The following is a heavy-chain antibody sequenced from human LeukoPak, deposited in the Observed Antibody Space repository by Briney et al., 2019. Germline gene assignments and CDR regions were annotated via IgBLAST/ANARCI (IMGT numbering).Heavy chain of an antibody. CDR1: GYTFTGYY. J-gene: IGHJ4*02. Sequence: ASLKVSCKASGYTFTGYYMHWVRQAPGQGLEWMGWINPNSGGTNYAQKFQGRVTMTRDTSISTAYMELSRLRSDDTAVYYCARDGGIVGAAYFDYWGQGTLVTVSS. D-gene: IGHD1-26*01. CDR2: INPNSGGT. V-gene: IGHV1-2*02. CDR3: ARDGGIVGAAYFDY.